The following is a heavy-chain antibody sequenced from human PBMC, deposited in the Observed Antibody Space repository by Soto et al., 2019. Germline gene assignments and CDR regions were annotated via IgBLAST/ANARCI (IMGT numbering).Heavy chain of an antibody. D-gene: IGHD3-22*01. CDR3: ARLDSSGPYVDY. Sequence: TSETLSLTCTVSGGSISSYYWSWIRQPPGKGLEWIGYIYYSGSTNYNPSLKSRVTISADTSKNQFSLKLNSVTAADTAVYYCARLDSSGPYVDYWGQGALVTVSS. V-gene: IGHV4-59*08. CDR2: IYYSGST. J-gene: IGHJ4*02. CDR1: GGSISSYY.